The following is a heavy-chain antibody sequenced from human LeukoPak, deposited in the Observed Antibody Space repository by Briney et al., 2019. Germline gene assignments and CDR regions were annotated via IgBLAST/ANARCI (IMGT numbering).Heavy chain of an antibody. D-gene: IGHD3-10*01. CDR3: AKTMVREVIIPFDS. CDR2: ISGSGGTT. Sequence: GGSLRLSCAASGFTFSSYVMSWVRQAPGKGLEWVSAISGSGGTTYYADSVKGRLTISRDNSKKTLYLQMNSLRAADTALSYCAKTMVREVIIPFDSWGQGTLVTVSS. J-gene: IGHJ4*02. CDR1: GFTFSSYV. V-gene: IGHV3-23*01.